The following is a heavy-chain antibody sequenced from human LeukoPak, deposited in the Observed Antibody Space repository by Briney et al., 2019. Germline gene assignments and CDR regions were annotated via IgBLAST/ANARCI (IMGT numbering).Heavy chain of an antibody. Sequence: SETLSLTCTVSGGSISSYYWSWIRQPAGKGLEWIGRIYTSGSTNYNPSIKSRVTMSVDTSKNQFSLKLSSVTAADTAVYYCARGVLLWFGESTAENWFDPWGQGTLVTVSS. J-gene: IGHJ5*02. CDR1: GGSISSYY. V-gene: IGHV4-4*07. CDR3: ARGVLLWFGESTAENWFDP. CDR2: IYTSGST. D-gene: IGHD3-10*01.